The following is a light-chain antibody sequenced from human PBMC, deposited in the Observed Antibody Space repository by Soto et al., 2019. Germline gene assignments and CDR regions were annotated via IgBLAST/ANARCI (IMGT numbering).Light chain of an antibody. CDR1: QSVSNN. CDR2: GAS. Sequence: EIVLTQSPGTLSLSPGERATLSCRASQSVSNNLAWYQQRPGQAPSLLIYGASNRATGIPARFSGSGSGTDFTLTISSLEPEDFAVYYCHQRTNWPITFGQGTRLEIK. CDR3: HQRTNWPIT. J-gene: IGKJ5*01. V-gene: IGKV3-11*01.